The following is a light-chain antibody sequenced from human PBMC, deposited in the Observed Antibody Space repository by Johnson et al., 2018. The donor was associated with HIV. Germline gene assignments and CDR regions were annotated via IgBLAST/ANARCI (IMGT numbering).Light chain of an antibody. CDR1: SSNIGNKY. CDR2: DNN. CDR3: GTWDSGLSAVYV. V-gene: IGLV1-51*01. J-gene: IGLJ1*01. Sequence: QSVLTQPPSVSAAPGQKVTISCSGSSSNIGNKYVSWYQHLPGTAPKLLIYDNNKRPSGIPDRFSGSKSGTSATLVITGLQTGDKADYYCGTWDSGLSAVYVFGTGTKVTVL.